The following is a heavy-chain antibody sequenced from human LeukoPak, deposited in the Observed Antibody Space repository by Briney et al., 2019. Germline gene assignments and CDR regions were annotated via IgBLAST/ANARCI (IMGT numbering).Heavy chain of an antibody. CDR1: GDSVSSNSAT. V-gene: IGHV6-1*01. Sequence: SQTLSLTCAISGDSVSSNSATWNWIRHSPSRGLEWLRRTYYRSKWSNDYPVSVKSRITINPDTSKNQFSLQRDSATPQAPPVYYCARRGATQALDYWGQGALVTVSS. J-gene: IGHJ4*02. CDR3: ARRGATQALDY. CDR2: TYYRSKWSN. D-gene: IGHD1-26*01.